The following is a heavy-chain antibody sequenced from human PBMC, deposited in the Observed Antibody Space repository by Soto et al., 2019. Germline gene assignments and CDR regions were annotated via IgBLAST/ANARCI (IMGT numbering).Heavy chain of an antibody. V-gene: IGHV1-2*02. D-gene: IGHD2-21*02. CDR3: ARQLAYCGGDCFTGPVDY. Sequence: QAQLVQSGAEVKKPGASVKVSCEASGYTFTSYYMHWVRQAPGQGLELMGWINPNSGDTKYAQKCRGRVTMTRDTSITTAYMEVNMLTSDDTAVYYCARQLAYCGGDCFTGPVDYWGQGTLVTVSS. J-gene: IGHJ4*02. CDR2: INPNSGDT. CDR1: GYTFTSYY.